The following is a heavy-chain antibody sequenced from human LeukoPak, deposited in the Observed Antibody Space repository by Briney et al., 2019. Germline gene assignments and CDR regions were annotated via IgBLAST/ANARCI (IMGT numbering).Heavy chain of an antibody. Sequence: SETLSLTCTVSGDSVSSPSYYWSWIRQPPGKGLEWXGXXXXSGSTNYNPSLKSRVTVSIDTSKNQFSLRLSSVSAADTALYYCARTQYCSGTSCYFGYFDYWGQGTLVTVSS. V-gene: IGHV4-61*01. CDR1: GDSVSSPSYY. D-gene: IGHD2-2*01. CDR3: ARTQYCSGTSCYFGYFDY. CDR2: XXXSGST. J-gene: IGHJ4*02.